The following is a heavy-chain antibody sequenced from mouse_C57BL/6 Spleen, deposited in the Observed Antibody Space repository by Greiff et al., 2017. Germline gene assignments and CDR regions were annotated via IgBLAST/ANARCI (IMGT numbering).Heavy chain of an antibody. V-gene: IGHV2-2*01. CDR3: ARKGTVVAFYAMEY. J-gene: IGHJ4*01. Sequence: LQESGPGLVQPSQSLSITCTVSGFSLTSYGVHWVRQSPGKGLEWLGVIWSGGSTDYNAAFISRLSISKDNSKSQVFFKMNSLQADDTAIYYCARKGTVVAFYAMEYWGQGTSVTVSS. CDR1: GFSLTSYG. D-gene: IGHD1-1*01. CDR2: IWSGGST.